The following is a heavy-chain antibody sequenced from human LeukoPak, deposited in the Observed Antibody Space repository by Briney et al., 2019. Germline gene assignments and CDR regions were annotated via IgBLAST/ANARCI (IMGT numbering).Heavy chain of an antibody. D-gene: IGHD2-15*01. V-gene: IGHV1-8*01. CDR3: ASWCGGDSCYSGYNF. Sequence: VASVKVSCKASGYTFTSYNINWVRQATGQGLEWMGWMNATGGNTCYAQKFQGRVTITRNNSKSTAYMELSSLRSEDTAVYYCASWCGGDSCYSGYNFWGQATLVIVSA. CDR2: MNATGGNT. J-gene: IGHJ4*02. CDR1: GYTFTSYN.